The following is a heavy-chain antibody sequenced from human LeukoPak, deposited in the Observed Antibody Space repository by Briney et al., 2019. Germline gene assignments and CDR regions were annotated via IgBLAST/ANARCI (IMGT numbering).Heavy chain of an antibody. Sequence: GASVKVSCKASGYTFTSYGITWVRQAPGQGLEWMGWISAYNGNTNYAQKLQGRVTMTTDTSTSTAYMELRSLRSEDTAVYYCARDCSSWYQLDYWGQGTLVVVSS. D-gene: IGHD6-13*01. J-gene: IGHJ4*02. CDR2: ISAYNGNT. CDR1: GYTFTSYG. CDR3: ARDCSSWYQLDY. V-gene: IGHV1-18*01.